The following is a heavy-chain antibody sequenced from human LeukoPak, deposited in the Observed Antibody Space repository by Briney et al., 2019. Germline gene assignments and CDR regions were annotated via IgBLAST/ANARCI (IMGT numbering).Heavy chain of an antibody. CDR3: ARVHGGRIMITFGGVIVPDY. CDR2: ISYDGSNK. CDR1: GFTFSSYG. D-gene: IGHD3-16*02. Sequence: QSGGSLRLSCAASGFTFSSYGMHWVRQAPGKGLEWVAVISYDGSNKYYADSVKGRFTISRDNSKNTLYLQMNSLRAEDTAVYYCARVHGGRIMITFGGVIVPDYWGQGTLVTVSS. J-gene: IGHJ4*01. V-gene: IGHV3-30*19.